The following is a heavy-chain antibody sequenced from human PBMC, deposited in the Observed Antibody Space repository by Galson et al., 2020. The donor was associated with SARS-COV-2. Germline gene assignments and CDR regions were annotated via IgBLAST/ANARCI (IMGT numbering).Heavy chain of an antibody. Sequence: ETSETLSLTCTVSGDSITSGDYYWSWIRQPPGKGLEWIGYISSSGSTYYNPSLKSRVTISVDTSKNQFSLKLNSVTAADTAVYYCATNPRGAAAVTFDYWGQGTLVTVSS. D-gene: IGHD6-13*01. V-gene: IGHV4-30-4*01. CDR2: ISSSGST. CDR1: GDSITSGDYY. CDR3: ATNPRGAAAVTFDY. J-gene: IGHJ4*02.